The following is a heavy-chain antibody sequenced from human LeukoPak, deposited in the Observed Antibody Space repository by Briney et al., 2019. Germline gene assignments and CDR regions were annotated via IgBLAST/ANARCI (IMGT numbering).Heavy chain of an antibody. Sequence: PSETLSLICTVSGDSISSSYWSWIRQPPGRGLEWIGYIFYTGSTNYNPSLKSRVTMSVDTSKNQFSLNLNSVTAADTAVYYCARRGMAARSTIGNFDIWGQGTMVTVSS. CDR1: GDSISSSY. CDR3: ARRGMAARSTIGNFDI. CDR2: IFYTGST. D-gene: IGHD5/OR15-5a*01. V-gene: IGHV4-59*08. J-gene: IGHJ3*02.